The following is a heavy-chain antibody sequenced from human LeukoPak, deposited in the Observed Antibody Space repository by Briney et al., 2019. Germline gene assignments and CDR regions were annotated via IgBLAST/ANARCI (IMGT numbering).Heavy chain of an antibody. V-gene: IGHV4-39*07. CDR2: IYYSGST. J-gene: IGHJ3*02. D-gene: IGHD2-2*02. Sequence: SETLSLTCTVSGGSISSSSYYRGWIRQPPGKGLEWIGSIYYSGSTYYNPSLKSRVTISVDTSKNQFSLKLSSVTAADTAVYYCARDTSIVVVPAAIGSDAFDIWGQGTMVTVSS. CDR1: GGSISSSSYY. CDR3: ARDTSIVVVPAAIGSDAFDI.